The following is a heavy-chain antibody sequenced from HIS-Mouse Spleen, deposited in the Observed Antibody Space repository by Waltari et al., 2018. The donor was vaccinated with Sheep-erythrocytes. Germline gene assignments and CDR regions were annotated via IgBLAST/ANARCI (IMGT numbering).Heavy chain of an antibody. CDR2: ISSSSSYI. D-gene: IGHD1-1*01. CDR3: ARDTGTDAFDI. Sequence: EAQLVESGGGLVKPGGSLRLSCAAAGFTFSSYSMNWARQAPGKGLEGVSSISSSSSYIYYADSVKGRFTISRDNAKNSLYLQMNSLRAEDTAVYYCARDTGTDAFDIWGQGTMVTVSS. V-gene: IGHV3-21*01. J-gene: IGHJ3*02. CDR1: GFTFSSYS.